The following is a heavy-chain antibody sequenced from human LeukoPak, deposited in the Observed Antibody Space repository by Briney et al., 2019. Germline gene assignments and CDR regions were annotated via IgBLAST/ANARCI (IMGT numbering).Heavy chain of an antibody. J-gene: IGHJ4*02. Sequence: ASVKVSCKASGYTFTSYSMHWVRQAPGQGLEWMGIINPSGGSTTYPQKFQGRVTMTRDTSTSTVYMELSSLRSEDTAVYYCARDGHMASALYYFDYWGQGTLVTVSS. CDR1: GYTFTSYS. CDR3: ARDGHMASALYYFDY. CDR2: INPSGGST. V-gene: IGHV1-46*01. D-gene: IGHD6-6*01.